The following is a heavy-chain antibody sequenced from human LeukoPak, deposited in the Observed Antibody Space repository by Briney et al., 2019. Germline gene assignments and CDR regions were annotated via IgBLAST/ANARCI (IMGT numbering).Heavy chain of an antibody. CDR1: GGSINSNSYY. D-gene: IGHD6-19*01. Sequence: ETLSLTCNVSGGSINSNSYYWGWIRQPPGKGLEWVGSIYYSGNSYYNPSLKSRVTVSVDTSKNQFSLRLSSVTAADSAVYYCARQDGKVASKHIDYWGQGTLVTVSS. CDR3: ARQDGKVASKHIDY. CDR2: IYYSGNS. V-gene: IGHV4-39*01. J-gene: IGHJ4*02.